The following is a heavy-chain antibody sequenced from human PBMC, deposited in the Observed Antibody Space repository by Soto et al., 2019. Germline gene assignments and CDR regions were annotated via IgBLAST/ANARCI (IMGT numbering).Heavy chain of an antibody. CDR3: ATQYYYDSSGYYRADY. V-gene: IGHV4-39*01. CDR1: GGSISSSSYY. D-gene: IGHD3-22*01. CDR2: IYYSGST. Sequence: SETLSLTCTVSGGSISSSSYYWGWIRQPPGKGLEWIGSIYYSGSTYYNPSLKSRVTISVDTSKNQFSLKLSSVTAADTAVYYCATQYYYDSSGYYRADYWGQGTLVTVSS. J-gene: IGHJ4*02.